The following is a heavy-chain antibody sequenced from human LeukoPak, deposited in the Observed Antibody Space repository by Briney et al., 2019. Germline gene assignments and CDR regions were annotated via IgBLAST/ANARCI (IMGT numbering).Heavy chain of an antibody. D-gene: IGHD3-10*01. CDR1: GFTFSSYA. CDR3: ARGLQGSGSFEGHNWFDP. J-gene: IGHJ5*02. V-gene: IGHV4-34*01. CDR2: INHSGST. Sequence: GSLRLSCAASGFTFSSYAMHWVRQAPGKGLEWIGEINHSGSTNYNPSLKSRVTISVDTSRNQFSLNLSSVTAADTAVYYCARGLQGSGSFEGHNWFDPWGRGTLVTVSS.